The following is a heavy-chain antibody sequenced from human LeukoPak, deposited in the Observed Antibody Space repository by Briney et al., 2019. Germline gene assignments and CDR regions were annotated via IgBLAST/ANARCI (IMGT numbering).Heavy chain of an antibody. D-gene: IGHD6-13*01. CDR2: ISYDGSNK. CDR3: ARDRGSSWSPRDWFDP. J-gene: IGHJ5*02. V-gene: IGHV3-30-3*01. CDR1: GFTFSSYA. Sequence: GRSLRLSCAASGFTFSSYAMHWVRQAPGKGLEWVAVISYDGSNKYYADSVKGRFTISRDNSKNTLYLQMNSLRAEDTAVYYCARDRGSSWSPRDWFDPWGRGTLVTVSS.